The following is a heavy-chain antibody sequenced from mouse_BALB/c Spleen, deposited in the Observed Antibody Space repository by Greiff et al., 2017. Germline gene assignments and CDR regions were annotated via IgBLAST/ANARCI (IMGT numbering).Heavy chain of an antibody. V-gene: IGHV1-87*01. CDR1: GYTFTSYW. J-gene: IGHJ1*01. Sequence: QVQLKQSGAELARPGASVKLSCKASGYTFTSYWMQWVKQRPGQGLEWIGAIYPGDGDTRYTQKFKGKATLTADKSSSTAYMQLSSLASEDSAVYYCARVLRRYFDGWGAGTTVTVSS. CDR2: IYPGDGDT. CDR3: ARVLRRYFDG. D-gene: IGHD1-2*01.